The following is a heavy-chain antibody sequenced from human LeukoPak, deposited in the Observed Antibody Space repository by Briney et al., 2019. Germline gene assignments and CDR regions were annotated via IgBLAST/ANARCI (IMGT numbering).Heavy chain of an antibody. D-gene: IGHD3-22*01. CDR3: ATAGKKYYYASIRNAFDI. Sequence: GASVKVSCKVSGYTLTELSMHWVRQAPGKGLEWMGGFDPEDGETIYAQKFQGRVTMSEDTSTDTAYMELSSLRSEDTAVYYCATAGKKYYYASIRNAFDIWGQGTMVTVSS. CDR2: FDPEDGET. CDR1: GYTLTELS. J-gene: IGHJ3*02. V-gene: IGHV1-24*01.